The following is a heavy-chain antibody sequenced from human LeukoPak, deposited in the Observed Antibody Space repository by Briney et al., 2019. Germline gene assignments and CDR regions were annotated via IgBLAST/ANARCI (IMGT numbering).Heavy chain of an antibody. V-gene: IGHV4-39*01. J-gene: IGHJ4*02. CDR3: ASPKTGALYLLYY. D-gene: IGHD7-27*01. CDR2: IYYSGST. CDR1: GGSISSSSYY. Sequence: SETLSLTCSVSGGSISSSSYYWGWIRQPPGKGLEWIGSIYYSGSTYYNPSLKSRVTISVDTSKNQFSLKLSSVTAADTAVNHCASPKTGALYLLYYWGQGTLVTVSS.